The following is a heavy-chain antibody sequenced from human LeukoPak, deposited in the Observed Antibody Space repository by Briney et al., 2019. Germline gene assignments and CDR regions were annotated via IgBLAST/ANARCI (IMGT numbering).Heavy chain of an antibody. Sequence: ASVKVSCKASGGTFSSYAISWVRQAPGQGLEWMGGIIPIFGTANYAQKFQGRVTITADKSTSTAYMELSSLRSEDTAVYYCARGTYDYVWGSYSDAFDIWGQGTMVTVSS. V-gene: IGHV1-69*06. CDR3: ARGTYDYVWGSYSDAFDI. D-gene: IGHD3-16*01. J-gene: IGHJ3*02. CDR2: IIPIFGTA. CDR1: GGTFSSYA.